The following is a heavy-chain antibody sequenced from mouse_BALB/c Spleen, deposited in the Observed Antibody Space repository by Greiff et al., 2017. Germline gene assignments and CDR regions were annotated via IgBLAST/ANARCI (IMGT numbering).Heavy chain of an antibody. J-gene: IGHJ2*01. CDR3: ASPSFDY. Sequence: ESGPGLVKPSQSLSLTCSVTGYSITSGYYWNWIRQFPGNKLEWMGYISYDGSNNYNPSLKNRISITRDTSKNQFFLKLNSVTTEDTATYYCASPSFDYWGQGTTLTVSS. V-gene: IGHV3-6*02. CDR2: ISYDGSN. CDR1: GYSITSGYY.